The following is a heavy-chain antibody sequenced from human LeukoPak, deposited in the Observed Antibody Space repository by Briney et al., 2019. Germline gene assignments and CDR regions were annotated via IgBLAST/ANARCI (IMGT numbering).Heavy chain of an antibody. CDR2: IWYDGTTK. Sequence: GGSLRLSCAASGFTFSTYAMHWVRQAPGKGLEWVALIWYDGTTKWYADSVKGRFTISRDNSRNTVWLQMNSLRVEDTAVDYCAKDPERAEQVGSYFDYWGQGTLVNVSS. CDR1: GFTFSTYA. D-gene: IGHD1-26*01. CDR3: AKDPERAEQVGSYFDY. J-gene: IGHJ4*01. V-gene: IGHV3-33*03.